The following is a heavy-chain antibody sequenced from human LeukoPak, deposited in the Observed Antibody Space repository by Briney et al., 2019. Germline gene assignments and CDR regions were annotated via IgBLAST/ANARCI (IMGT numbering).Heavy chain of an antibody. V-gene: IGHV1-18*04. CDR1: GYTFTSYG. CDR2: ISAYNGNT. J-gene: IGHJ5*02. Sequence: ASVKVSCKASGYTFTSYGISWVRQAPGQGLEWMGWISAYNGNTNYARKLQGRVTMTTDTSTSTAYMELRSLRSDDTAVYYCVRGPYSSSWIAYWFDPWGQGTLVTVSS. CDR3: VRGPYSSSWIAYWFDP. D-gene: IGHD6-13*01.